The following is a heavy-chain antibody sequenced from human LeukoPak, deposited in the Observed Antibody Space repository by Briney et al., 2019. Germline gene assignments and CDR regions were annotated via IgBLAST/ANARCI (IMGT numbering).Heavy chain of an antibody. V-gene: IGHV4-61*02. CDR2: IYTSGST. J-gene: IGHJ3*02. D-gene: IGHD6-6*01. CDR1: GGSISSGSYY. CDR3: ARRIAARRGDAFDI. Sequence: PSQTLSLTCTVSGGSISSGSYYWSWIRQPAGKGLEWIGRIYTSGSTNYNPSLKSRVTISVDTSKNQFSLKLSSVTAADTAVYYCARRIAARRGDAFDIWGQGTMVTVSS.